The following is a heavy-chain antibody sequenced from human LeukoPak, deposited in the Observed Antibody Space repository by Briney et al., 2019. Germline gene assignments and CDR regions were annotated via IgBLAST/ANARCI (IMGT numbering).Heavy chain of an antibody. D-gene: IGHD2-2*01. CDR1: GYTLTSYG. V-gene: IGHV1-18*01. CDR3: ARDIRDVVGVPGASRADY. Sequence: ASVTVPCKDSGYTLTSYGISWLRQAPGQGLEWMGWISAYNGNTNYAQNLQGTVTITTDTSQDPAHLELRSLRPADPAVYYCARDIRDVVGVPGASRADYWGQGNIGNVS. CDR2: ISAYNGNT. J-gene: IGHJ4*02.